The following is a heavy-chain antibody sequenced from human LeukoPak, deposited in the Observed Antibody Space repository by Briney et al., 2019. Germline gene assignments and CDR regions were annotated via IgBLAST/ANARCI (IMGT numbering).Heavy chain of an antibody. CDR3: ARDLATTPPDY. CDR1: GIHFSWFW. Sequence: GSPRIFCAASGIHFSWFWDRRVRQGPGEGAGWVAVIWYDGSNKYYADSVKGRFTISRDNSKNTLYLQMNSLRAEDTAVYYCARDLATTPPDYWGQGTLVTVSS. CDR2: IWYDGSNK. D-gene: IGHD1-26*01. J-gene: IGHJ4*02. V-gene: IGHV3-33*08.